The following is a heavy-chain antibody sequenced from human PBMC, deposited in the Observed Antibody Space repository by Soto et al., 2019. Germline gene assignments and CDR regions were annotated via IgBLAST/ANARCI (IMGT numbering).Heavy chain of an antibody. Sequence: GGSLRLSCAASGFTFSSYVMSWVRQAPGKGLEWVSAISGSGGSTYYADSVKGRFTISRDSSKNTLYLQMNSLRAEDTAVYYCAKASYDILTGYYNWGQGTLVTVSS. CDR2: ISGSGGST. D-gene: IGHD3-9*01. CDR1: GFTFSSYV. CDR3: AKASYDILTGYYN. J-gene: IGHJ4*02. V-gene: IGHV3-23*01.